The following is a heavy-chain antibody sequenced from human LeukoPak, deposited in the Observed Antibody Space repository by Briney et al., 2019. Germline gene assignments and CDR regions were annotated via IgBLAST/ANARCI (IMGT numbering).Heavy chain of an antibody. CDR2: IKQDGSEK. CDR1: GFTFSSYW. V-gene: IGHV3-7*01. Sequence: GGSLRLSCAASGFTFSSYWMSWVRQAPGKGLEWVANIKQDGSEKYYVDSVKGRFTISRDNAKNSLYLQMNSLRAEDTAVYYCARGAVLRYFDWLLDAFDIWGQGTMVTVSS. CDR3: ARGAVLRYFDWLLDAFDI. J-gene: IGHJ3*02. D-gene: IGHD3-9*01.